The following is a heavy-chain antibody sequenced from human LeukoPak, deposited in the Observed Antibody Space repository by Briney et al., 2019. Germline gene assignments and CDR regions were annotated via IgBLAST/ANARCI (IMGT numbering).Heavy chain of an antibody. CDR2: ISGSGDST. D-gene: IGHD1-14*01. CDR3: AFNHLFDY. CDR1: AFTFSRYA. Sequence: GGSPRLSCAASAFTFSRYAMSWVRQAPGKGLEWVSAISGSGDSTYYADSVKGRFTISRDNSKNTLYLQMNSLRAEDTAVYYCAFNHLFDYWGQGTLVTVSS. V-gene: IGHV3-23*01. J-gene: IGHJ4*02.